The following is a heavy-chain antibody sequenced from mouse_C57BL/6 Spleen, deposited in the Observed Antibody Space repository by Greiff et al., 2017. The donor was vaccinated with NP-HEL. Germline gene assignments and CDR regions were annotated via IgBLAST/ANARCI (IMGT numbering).Heavy chain of an antibody. J-gene: IGHJ3*01. CDR1: GYTFTGYW. D-gene: IGHD3-2*02. V-gene: IGHV1-55*01. CDR3: AREGGVDSSGYVPFAY. Sequence: VQLQQPGAELVKPGASVKMSCKASGYTFTGYWITWVKQRPGQGLEWIGDIYPGSGSTNYNEKFKSKATLTVDTSSSTAYMQLSSLTSEDSAVYYCAREGGVDSSGYVPFAYWGQGTLVTVSA. CDR2: IYPGSGST.